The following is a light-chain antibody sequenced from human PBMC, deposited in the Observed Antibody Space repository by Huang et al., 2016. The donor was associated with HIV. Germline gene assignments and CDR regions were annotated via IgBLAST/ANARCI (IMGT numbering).Light chain of an antibody. V-gene: IGKV1-33*01. J-gene: IGKJ2*01. Sequence: DIQMTQSPYSLSASVGDRVTITCQASQDISKYLNWYQQKPGKAPKLLIYDASNLETGVPSRFSGSRSGTHFTFTINNLQPEDIATYYCQQYDNLHTFGQWTKLEIK. CDR1: QDISKY. CDR2: DAS. CDR3: QQYDNLHT.